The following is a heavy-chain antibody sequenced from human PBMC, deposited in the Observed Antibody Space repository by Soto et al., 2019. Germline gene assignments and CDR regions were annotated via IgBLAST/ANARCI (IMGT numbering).Heavy chain of an antibody. CDR2: ISGSGGST. V-gene: IGHV3-23*01. CDR1: GFTFSSYA. CDR3: AKDISVRMITFGGVIVRGVY. D-gene: IGHD3-16*02. J-gene: IGHJ4*02. Sequence: GGSLRLSCAASGFTFSSYAMSWVRQAPGKGLEWVSAISGSGGSTYYADSVKGRFTISRDNSKNTLYLQMNSLRAEDTAVYYCAKDISVRMITFGGVIVRGVYWGQGTL.